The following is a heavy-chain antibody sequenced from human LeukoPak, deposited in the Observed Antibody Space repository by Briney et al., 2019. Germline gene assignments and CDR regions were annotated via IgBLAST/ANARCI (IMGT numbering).Heavy chain of an antibody. Sequence: GRSLRLSCAASGFTFSSYGMHWVRQAPGKGLEWVAVIWYDGSNKYYADSVKGRFTISRDNSKNSLYLQMNSLRTEDTALYYCAKDRGGYYYDSSGYYYDDYFDYWGQGTLVTVSS. CDR1: GFTFSSYG. CDR3: AKDRGGYYYDSSGYYYDDYFDY. D-gene: IGHD3-22*01. CDR2: IWYDGSNK. J-gene: IGHJ4*02. V-gene: IGHV3-33*03.